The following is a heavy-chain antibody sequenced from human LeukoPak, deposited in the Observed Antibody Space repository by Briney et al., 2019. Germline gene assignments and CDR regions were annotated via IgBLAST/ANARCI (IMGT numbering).Heavy chain of an antibody. CDR1: GGSISSYY. Sequence: SETLSLTCTVSGGSISSYYWSWIRQPPGKGLEWIGYIYYGVSTNYNPSLKSRVTISLDTFKKQISLKVRSVTAADTAIYYCARLLADNWFDPWGQGTLVTVSS. D-gene: IGHD6-13*01. J-gene: IGHJ5*02. CDR3: ARLLADNWFDP. CDR2: IYYGVST. V-gene: IGHV4-59*08.